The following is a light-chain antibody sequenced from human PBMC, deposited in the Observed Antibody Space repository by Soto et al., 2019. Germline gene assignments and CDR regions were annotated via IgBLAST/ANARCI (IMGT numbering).Light chain of an antibody. CDR3: QQYGSSPPFT. J-gene: IGKJ3*01. Sequence: ESVLTQSPGTLSLSPGERATLSCTASQSVSSYYLAWYQQKPGQAPRLLIYGASTRATGIPDRFSGSGSGTDFTLTISRLEPEDFAVYFCQQYGSSPPFTFGPGTKVDIK. V-gene: IGKV3-20*01. CDR2: GAS. CDR1: QSVSSYY.